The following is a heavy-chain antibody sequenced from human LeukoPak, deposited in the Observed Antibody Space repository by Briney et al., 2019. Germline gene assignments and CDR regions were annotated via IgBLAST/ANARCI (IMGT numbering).Heavy chain of an antibody. Sequence: SETLSLTCTVSGGSISSSSYYWGWIRQPPGKGLEWIGSIYYSGSTYHNPSLKSRVTISVDTSKNQFSLKLSSVTAADTAVYYCARRLWWFDPWGQGTLVTVSS. CDR2: IYYSGST. CDR1: GGSISSSSYY. V-gene: IGHV4-39*01. J-gene: IGHJ5*02. D-gene: IGHD3-16*01. CDR3: ARRLWWFDP.